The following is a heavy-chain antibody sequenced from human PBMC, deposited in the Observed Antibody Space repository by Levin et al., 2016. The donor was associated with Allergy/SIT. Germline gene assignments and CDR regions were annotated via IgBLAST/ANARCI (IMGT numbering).Heavy chain of an antibody. V-gene: IGHV3-7*01. CDR1: GPTSRNW. Sequence: GGSLRLSCAASGPTSRNWMSWVRQAPGKGLEWVANIKEDGSEKNYVDSVKGRFTISRDSAKNSVYLQMNSLRVEDTAVYYCARGRGWCDYWGQGTLVTVSS. J-gene: IGHJ4*02. CDR3: ARGRGWCDY. D-gene: IGHD6-19*01. CDR2: IKEDGSEK.